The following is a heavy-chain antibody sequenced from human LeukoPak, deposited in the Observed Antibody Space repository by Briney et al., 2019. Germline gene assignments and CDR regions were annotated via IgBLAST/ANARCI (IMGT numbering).Heavy chain of an antibody. J-gene: IGHJ4*02. Sequence: GGTLRLSCAASGFTFSSYGMSWVRQAPGKGLEWVSAISGSGGSTYYADSVKGRFTISRDNSKNTVYLQMSSLRDEDTAVYYCARVGPPDSSGWYLDYWGQGTLVTVSS. D-gene: IGHD6-19*01. CDR1: GFTFSSYG. CDR2: ISGSGGST. V-gene: IGHV3-23*01. CDR3: ARVGPPDSSGWYLDY.